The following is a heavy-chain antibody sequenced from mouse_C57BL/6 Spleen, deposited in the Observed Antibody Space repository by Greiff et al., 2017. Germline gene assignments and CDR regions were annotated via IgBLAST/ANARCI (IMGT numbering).Heavy chain of an antibody. J-gene: IGHJ4*01. D-gene: IGHD1-1*01. CDR2: IYPRSGNT. CDR3: ATITTVVAKGYAMDY. CDR1: GYTFTSYG. Sequence: QVHVKQSGAELARPGASVKLSCKASGYTFTSYGISWVKQRTGQGLEWIGEIYPRSGNTYYNEKFKGKATLTADKSSSTAYMELRSLTSEDSAVYFCATITTVVAKGYAMDYWGQGTSVTVSS. V-gene: IGHV1-81*01.